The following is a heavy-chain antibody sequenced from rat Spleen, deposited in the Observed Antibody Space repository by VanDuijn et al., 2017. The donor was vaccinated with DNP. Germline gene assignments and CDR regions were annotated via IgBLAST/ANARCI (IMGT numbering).Heavy chain of an antibody. CDR1: GFTFSDYY. V-gene: IGHV5-7*01. D-gene: IGHD1-2*01. Sequence: EVQLVESGGGLVQPGRSLKLSCAASGFTFSDYYMAWVRQAPTKGLEWVATISDDGSSTYYRDSVKGRFTISRDNAKSTLYLQMDSLRSEDTATYYCASEVITIAAISPFAYWGQGTLVTVSS. CDR3: ASEVITIAAISPFAY. J-gene: IGHJ3*01. CDR2: ISDDGSST.